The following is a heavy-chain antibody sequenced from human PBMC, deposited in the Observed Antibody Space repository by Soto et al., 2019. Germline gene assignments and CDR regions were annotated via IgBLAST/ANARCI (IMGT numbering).Heavy chain of an antibody. CDR2: IYYSGST. CDR3: ARSRLLVDFGVVTTYYFDY. D-gene: IGHD3-3*01. J-gene: IGHJ4*02. CDR1: GGSISSGGYY. V-gene: IGHV4-31*03. Sequence: SETLSLTCTVSGGSISSGGYYWSWIRQHPGKGLEWIGYIYYSGSTYYNPSLKSRVTISVETSKNQFSLKLSSVTVADTAVYYCARSRLLVDFGVVTTYYFDYWGQGTLVTVSS.